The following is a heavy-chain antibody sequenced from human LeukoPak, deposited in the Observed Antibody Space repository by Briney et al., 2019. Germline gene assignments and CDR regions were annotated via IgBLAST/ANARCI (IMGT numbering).Heavy chain of an antibody. J-gene: IGHJ4*02. Sequence: GGSLRLSCAASGFTFSSYWMHWVRQAPGKGLVWVSRINTDGSTTTYADSVKGRFTISRDNAKNTLYLQMNSLRAEDTAVYYCVRDMPGPRDYWGQGTLVTVSS. D-gene: IGHD2-2*01. CDR3: VRDMPGPRDY. CDR2: INTDGSTT. CDR1: GFTFSSYW. V-gene: IGHV3-74*03.